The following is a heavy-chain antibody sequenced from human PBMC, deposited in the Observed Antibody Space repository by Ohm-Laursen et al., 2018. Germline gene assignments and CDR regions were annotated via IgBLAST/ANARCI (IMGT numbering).Heavy chain of an antibody. J-gene: IGHJ2*01. D-gene: IGHD1-14*01. CDR3: ARELPHYNRVYHFDL. Sequence: SLRLSCAASGFSFSSYAMNWVRQAPGKGLEWVSTISGSGINTYYADSVKGRFTISRDNSKNTLYVQMNSLRGEDTAVYYCARELPHYNRVYHFDLWGRGTLVSVSS. CDR1: GFSFSSYA. V-gene: IGHV3-23*01. CDR2: ISGSGINT.